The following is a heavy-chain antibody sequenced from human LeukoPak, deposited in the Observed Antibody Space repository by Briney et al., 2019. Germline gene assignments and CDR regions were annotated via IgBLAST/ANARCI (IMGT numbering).Heavy chain of an antibody. CDR2: INPNSGGT. CDR1: GYTFTGYY. V-gene: IGHV1-2*02. D-gene: IGHD3-9*01. Sequence: RASVKVSCKASGYTFTGYYMHWVRQAPGQGLEWMGWINPNSGGTNYAQKFQGRVTMTRDTSISTAYMELSRLRSDDTAVYYCARDPYDILTGYYKEAFDIWGQGTMVTVSS. CDR3: ARDPYDILTGYYKEAFDI. J-gene: IGHJ3*02.